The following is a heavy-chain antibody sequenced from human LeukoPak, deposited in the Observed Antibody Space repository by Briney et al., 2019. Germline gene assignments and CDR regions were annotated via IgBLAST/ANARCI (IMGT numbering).Heavy chain of an antibody. Sequence: PGGSLRLSCAASGFTFSNAWMSWVRQAPGKGLEWVGRIKSKTDGGITDYAAPVKGRFTISRDDSKNTLYLQMNSLKTEGTAVYYCTTDYGDMDFDYWGQGTLVTVSS. V-gene: IGHV3-15*01. D-gene: IGHD4-17*01. J-gene: IGHJ4*02. CDR2: IKSKTDGGIT. CDR1: GFTFSNAW. CDR3: TTDYGDMDFDY.